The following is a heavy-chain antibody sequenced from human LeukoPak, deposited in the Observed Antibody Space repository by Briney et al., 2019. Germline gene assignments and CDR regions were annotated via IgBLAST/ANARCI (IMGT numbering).Heavy chain of an antibody. CDR2: IIPIFGTA. V-gene: IGHV1-69*13. D-gene: IGHD5-24*01. CDR1: GGTFSRYA. Sequence: ASVKVSCKASGGTFSRYAISWVRQAPGQGLEWMGGIIPIFGTANYAQKFQGRVTITADESTSTAYMELSSLRSEDTAVYYCARGVNEGWLHNPFDYWGQGTLVTVSS. CDR3: ARGVNEGWLHNPFDY. J-gene: IGHJ4*02.